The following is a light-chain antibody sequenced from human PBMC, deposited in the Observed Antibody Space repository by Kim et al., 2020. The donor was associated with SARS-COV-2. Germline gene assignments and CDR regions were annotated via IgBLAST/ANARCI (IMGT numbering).Light chain of an antibody. CDR3: QQYDNPPFT. CDR2: DAS. CDR1: LDIRNY. J-gene: IGKJ2*01. Sequence: SKPVGDRVTITCQASLDIRNYLNWYQQKPGQAPKLLIYDASNLEAGVPSRFSGSGAGSHFTFTISSLQPEDIATDYCQQYDNPPFTFGQGTKLEI. V-gene: IGKV1-33*01.